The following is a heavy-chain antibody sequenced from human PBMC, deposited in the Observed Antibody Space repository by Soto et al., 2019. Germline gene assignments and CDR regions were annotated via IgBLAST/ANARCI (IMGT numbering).Heavy chain of an antibody. Sequence: QVQLVESGGGLVKPGGSLRLSCAASGLTFSDCYMNWIRQAPGKGLEWVSYISSSGSSINYAGAVKGLFTISTDNAKNSLYLQMNSLRAEDTAMYYCARVRFGEWGYAMDVWGQGTTVTVSS. CDR3: ARVRFGEWGYAMDV. V-gene: IGHV3-11*01. J-gene: IGHJ6*02. CDR2: ISSSGSSI. D-gene: IGHD3-10*01. CDR1: GLTFSDCY.